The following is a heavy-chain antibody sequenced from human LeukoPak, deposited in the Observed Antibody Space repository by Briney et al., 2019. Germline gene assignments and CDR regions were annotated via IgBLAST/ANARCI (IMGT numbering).Heavy chain of an antibody. CDR3: AKDLSSAITSALVLDV. J-gene: IGHJ6*02. CDR2: ITWNRDNI. V-gene: IGHV3-9*01. CDR1: GFTFDVYA. D-gene: IGHD3-22*01. Sequence: GGSLSLSCTVSGFTFDVYAMQWVRHTRGKGLEWVAGITWNRDNIRYGDSVEGRFTISSDNVKNVLYLQMNSLRPEDTALYYCAKDLSSAITSALVLDVWGQGTTV.